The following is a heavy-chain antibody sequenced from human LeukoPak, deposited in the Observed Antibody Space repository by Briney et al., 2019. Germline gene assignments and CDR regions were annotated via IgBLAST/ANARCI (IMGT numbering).Heavy chain of an antibody. CDR1: GFTFSSHG. CDR2: IWYDGSTT. J-gene: IGHJ6*03. CDR3: AKDYSSSTRVRYYYYMDV. V-gene: IGHV3-33*06. Sequence: GGSLRLSCAASGFTFSSHGMHWFRQAPGKGLEWVAVIWYDGSTTYYADSVKGRFTISRDNSKNTLYLQMNSLRAEDTAVYYCAKDYSSSTRVRYYYYMDVWGRGTTVTVSS. D-gene: IGHD6-6*01.